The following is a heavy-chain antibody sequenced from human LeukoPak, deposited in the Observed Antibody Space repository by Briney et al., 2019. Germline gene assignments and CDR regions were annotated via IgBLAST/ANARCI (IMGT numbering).Heavy chain of an antibody. Sequence: GGSLRLSCAASGFTFSSYWMNWVRQAPGKGLVWVSRIASDGSSTTYADSVKGRFSISRDNAKNTLYLQMNSLRVEDTAVYYCAKGRTHGNDYCGQRAPVTVSS. V-gene: IGHV3-74*01. CDR2: IASDGSST. J-gene: IGHJ4*02. D-gene: IGHD4-23*01. CDR1: GFTFSSYW. CDR3: AKGRTHGNDY.